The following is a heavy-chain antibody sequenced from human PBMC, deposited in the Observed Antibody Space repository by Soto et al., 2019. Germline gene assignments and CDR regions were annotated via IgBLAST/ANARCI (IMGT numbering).Heavy chain of an antibody. V-gene: IGHV3-15*01. J-gene: IGHJ6*02. CDR1: GFTFSNAW. D-gene: IGHD3-10*01. CDR2: IKSKTDGGTT. Sequence: GGSLRLSCAASGFTFSNAWMSWVRQAPGKGLEWVGRIKSKTDGGTTDYAAPVKGRFTISRDDSKNTLYLQMNSLKTEDTAVYYCTTDPPHYYGSGSWTTDGYGMDVWGQGTTVTVSS. CDR3: TTDPPHYYGSGSWTTDGYGMDV.